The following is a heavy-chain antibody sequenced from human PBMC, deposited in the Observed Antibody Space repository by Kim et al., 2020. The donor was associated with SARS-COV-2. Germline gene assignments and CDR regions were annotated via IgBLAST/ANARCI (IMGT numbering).Heavy chain of an antibody. CDR3: ARGGRYRSSTLL. J-gene: IGHJ4*01. Sequence: NSTPSLKSRVTISVDTSKNQFSLKLSSVTAAGTAVYYCARGGRYRSSTLLWGHGTLVTVSA. V-gene: IGHV4-59*09. D-gene: IGHD6-13*01.